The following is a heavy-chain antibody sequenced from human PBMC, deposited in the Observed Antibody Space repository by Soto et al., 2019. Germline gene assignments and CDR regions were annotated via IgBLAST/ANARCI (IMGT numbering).Heavy chain of an antibody. CDR3: ARVTMVRGVHNWFDP. Sequence: QVQLVQSGAEVKKPGSSVKVSCKASGGTFSTYAINWVRQAPGQGLEWMGGIIPIFGAANYAQKFHGRVTITADESTSTGFMAPGSLKSEDTAVYYCARVTMVRGVHNWFDPWGQGTLVTVSS. CDR2: IIPIFGAA. CDR1: GGTFSTYA. D-gene: IGHD3-10*01. J-gene: IGHJ5*02. V-gene: IGHV1-69*01.